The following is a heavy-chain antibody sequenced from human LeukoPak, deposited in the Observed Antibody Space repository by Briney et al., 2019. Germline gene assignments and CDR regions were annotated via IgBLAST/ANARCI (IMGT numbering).Heavy chain of an antibody. V-gene: IGHV3-30*18. D-gene: IGHD5-18*01. CDR3: AKDYSYGYVSDY. CDR2: ISYDGSNK. Sequence: GGSLRLSWAASGFTFSSYGMHWVRQAPGKGLEWVAVISYDGSNKYYADSVKGRFTISRDNSKNTLYLQMNSLRAEDTAVYYCAKDYSYGYVSDYWGQGTLVTVSS. CDR1: GFTFSSYG. J-gene: IGHJ4*02.